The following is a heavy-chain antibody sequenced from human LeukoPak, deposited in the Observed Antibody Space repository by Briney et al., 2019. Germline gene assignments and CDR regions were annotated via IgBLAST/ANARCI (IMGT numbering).Heavy chain of an antibody. V-gene: IGHV1-69*13. CDR2: IIPNFGTT. D-gene: IGHD3-10*01. CDR3: ARDRSITMVRGVIGWFDP. Sequence: GASVKVSCKASGGTFSSYAITWVRQAPGQGLEWMGGIIPNFGTTNYAQNFQGRVTITADESTSTAYMELSSLRSEDTAVYYCARDRSITMVRGVIGWFDPWGQGTLVTVSS. CDR1: GGTFSSYA. J-gene: IGHJ5*02.